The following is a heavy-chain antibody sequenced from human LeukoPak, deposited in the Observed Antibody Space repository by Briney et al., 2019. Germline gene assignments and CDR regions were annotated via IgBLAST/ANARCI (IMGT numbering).Heavy chain of an antibody. D-gene: IGHD5-18*01. CDR1: GFTFSSYV. J-gene: IGHJ6*04. V-gene: IGHV3-23*01. Sequence: GGSLRLSCAASGFTFSSYVMSWVRQAPGKGLEWVSTISGSGGSTYYADSVKGRFTISRDNSKNTLYLQMNSLRAEDTAVYYCAKGGYTQIDYGMDVWDKGTTVTVSS. CDR2: ISGSGGST. CDR3: AKGGYTQIDYGMDV.